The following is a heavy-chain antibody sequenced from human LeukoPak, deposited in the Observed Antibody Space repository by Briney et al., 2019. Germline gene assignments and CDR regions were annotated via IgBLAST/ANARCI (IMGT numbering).Heavy chain of an antibody. CDR3: ARLGGSVHWYLDL. Sequence: GGSLRLSCAASGFSVGSIYMNWVRQAPGRGLEWVSILYSGADTYYAGSVRGRFTISRDVSKNTLFLHMNSLRAEDTAIYYCARLGGSVHWYLDLWGRGSLVTVSS. V-gene: IGHV3-53*01. CDR1: GFSVGSIY. J-gene: IGHJ2*01. CDR2: LYSGADT. D-gene: IGHD1-26*01.